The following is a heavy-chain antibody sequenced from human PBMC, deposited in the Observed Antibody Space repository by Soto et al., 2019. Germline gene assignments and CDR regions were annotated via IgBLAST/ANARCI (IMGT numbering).Heavy chain of an antibody. V-gene: IGHV1-24*01. CDR1: GYTLTELS. J-gene: IGHJ4*02. Sequence: ASVKVSCKVSGYTLTELSMHWVRQAPGKGLEWMGGFDPEDGETIYAQKFQGRVTMTEDTSTDTAYMELSSLRSEDAAVYYCATIPRRDHTADFDYWGQGTLVTVSS. CDR2: FDPEDGET. CDR3: ATIPRRDHTADFDY.